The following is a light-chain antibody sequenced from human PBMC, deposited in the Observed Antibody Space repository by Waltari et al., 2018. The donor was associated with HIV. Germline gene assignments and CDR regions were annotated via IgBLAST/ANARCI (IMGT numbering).Light chain of an antibody. CDR3: YSTDITSHQRV. J-gene: IGLJ3*02. Sequence: SYELTQPPSVSVSPGQTARNTCSGAALPKTYAYWYQQRSGQAPVLVIYEDSKRPSGIPERFSGSSSGTMVTLTISGAQVEDEADYYCYSTDITSHQRVFGGGTKLTVL. CDR2: EDS. V-gene: IGLV3-10*01. CDR1: ALPKTY.